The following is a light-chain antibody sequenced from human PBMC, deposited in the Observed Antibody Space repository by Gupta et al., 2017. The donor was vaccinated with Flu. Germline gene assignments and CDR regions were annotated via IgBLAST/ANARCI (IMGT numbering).Light chain of an antibody. CDR3: QSYNSNNQGV. Sequence: SGSIANNYVQWYQQRPGSSPTTVIYEDDQRPSGVPARFSGSIDSSSNSASLTISGLKTEDEADYYSQSYNSNNQGVFGGGTKLTVL. V-gene: IGLV6-57*01. CDR2: EDD. J-gene: IGLJ3*02. CDR1: SGSIANNY.